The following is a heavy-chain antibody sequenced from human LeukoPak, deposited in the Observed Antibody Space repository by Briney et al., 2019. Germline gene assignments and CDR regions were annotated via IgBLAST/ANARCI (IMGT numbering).Heavy chain of an antibody. J-gene: IGHJ4*02. CDR3: GRDNAMGYCSSTSCYAVPDY. D-gene: IGHD2-2*01. CDR1: GYTFTSYG. Sequence: GASVKVSCKASGYTFTSYGISWVRQAPGQGLEWMGWISAYNGNTNYAQKLQGRVTMTTDTSTSTAYMELRSLRSDETAVYYCGRDNAMGYCSSTSCYAVPDYWGQGTLVTVSS. CDR2: ISAYNGNT. V-gene: IGHV1-18*01.